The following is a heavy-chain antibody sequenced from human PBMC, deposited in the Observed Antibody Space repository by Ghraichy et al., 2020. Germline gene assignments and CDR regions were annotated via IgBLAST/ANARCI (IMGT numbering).Heavy chain of an antibody. Sequence: SETLSLTCTVSGGSISSSSYYWGWIRQPPGKGLEWIGSIYYSGSTYYNPSLKSRVTISVDTSKNQFSLKLSSVTAADTAVYYCASHFYHDSSGYYPGMRPKIAPFDYWGQGTLVTVSS. CDR1: GGSISSSSYY. J-gene: IGHJ4*02. V-gene: IGHV4-39*01. CDR2: IYYSGST. D-gene: IGHD3-22*01. CDR3: ASHFYHDSSGYYPGMRPKIAPFDY.